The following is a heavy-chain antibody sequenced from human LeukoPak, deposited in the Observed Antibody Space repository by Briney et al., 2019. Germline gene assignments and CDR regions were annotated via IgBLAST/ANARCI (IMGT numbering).Heavy chain of an antibody. CDR1: GGSFSGYY. Sequence: SETLSLTCAVYGGSFSGYYWSWIRQPPGKGLEWIGEINHSGSTNYNPSLKSRVTISVDTSKNQSSLKLSSVTAADTAVYYCARGPYYDSSGYYYETTFDYWGQGTLVTVSS. D-gene: IGHD3-22*01. CDR2: INHSGST. V-gene: IGHV4-34*01. CDR3: ARGPYYDSSGYYYETTFDY. J-gene: IGHJ4*02.